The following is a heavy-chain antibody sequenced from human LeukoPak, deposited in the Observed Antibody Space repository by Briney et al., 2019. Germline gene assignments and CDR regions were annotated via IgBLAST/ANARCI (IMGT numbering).Heavy chain of an antibody. V-gene: IGHV4-34*01. CDR1: GGSFSGYY. J-gene: IGHJ6*03. CDR2: INHSGST. CDR3: ARCNQWASYCTNGVCTYYYYYYMDV. Sequence: SETLSLTCAVYGGSFSGYYWSWIRQPPGKGLEWIGEINHSGSTYYNPSLKSRVTISVDTSKNQFSLKLSSVTAADTAVYYCARCNQWASYCTNGVCTYYYYYYMDVWGKGTTVTASS. D-gene: IGHD2-8*01.